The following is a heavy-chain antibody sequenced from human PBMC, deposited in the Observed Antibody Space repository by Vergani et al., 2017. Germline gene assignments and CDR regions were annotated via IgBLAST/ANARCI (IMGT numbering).Heavy chain of an antibody. V-gene: IGHV1-18*01. CDR1: GGTFSSYA. CDR3: ARPPGAVAGNYGMDV. D-gene: IGHD6-19*01. J-gene: IGHJ6*02. CDR2: ISAYNGNT. Sequence: QVQLVQSGAEVKKPGSSVKVSCKASGGTFSSYAISWVRQAPGQGLEWMGRISAYNGNTNYAQKLQGRVTMTTDASTSTAYMELRSLRSDDTAVYYCARPPGAVAGNYGMDVWGQGTTVTVSS.